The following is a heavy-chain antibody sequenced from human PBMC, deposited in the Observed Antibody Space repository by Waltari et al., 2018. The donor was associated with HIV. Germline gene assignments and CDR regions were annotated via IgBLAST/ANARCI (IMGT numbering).Heavy chain of an antibody. CDR2: IDYGGST. V-gene: IGHV4-34*01. J-gene: IGHJ4*02. D-gene: IGHD5-12*01. Sequence: QVQLQQWGAGLLRPSETLSRTCAVHGASLSNHFWSWIRQSPGKGLEWIGDIDYGGSTNYNPSLKSRVTISVDTSKNEFSLKVTSVTAADTAVYYCARASVATRYCDFWGQGALVTVSS. CDR3: ARASVATRYCDF. CDR1: GASLSNHF.